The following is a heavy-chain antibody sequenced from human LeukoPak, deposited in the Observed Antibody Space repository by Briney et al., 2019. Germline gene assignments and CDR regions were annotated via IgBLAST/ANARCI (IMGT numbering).Heavy chain of an antibody. CDR2: IKQDGSEQ. CDR3: ARGRSGGSYYRAYYFDY. Sequence: PGGSLRLSCAASGFTFTTYWMGWVRQAPGKGLEWVANIKQDGSEQYYVDSVKGRFTISRGNAKNSLYLQMNSLRAEDTAVYYCARGRSGGSYYRAYYFDYWGQGTLVTVSS. D-gene: IGHD1-26*01. V-gene: IGHV3-7*01. CDR1: GFTFTTYW. J-gene: IGHJ4*02.